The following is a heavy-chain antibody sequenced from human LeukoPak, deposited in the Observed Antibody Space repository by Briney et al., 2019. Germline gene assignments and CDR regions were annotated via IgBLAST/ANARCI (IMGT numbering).Heavy chain of an antibody. J-gene: IGHJ6*03. D-gene: IGHD2-2*01. Sequence: GASVKVSCKASGYIFSNYGISWVRQAPGQGLEWMGWISAYNGNANYAQKLQGRVTMTTDTSTSTAYMELRSLRSDDTAVYYCARVMRDCSSTSCYYYYYYMDVWGKGTTVTVSS. CDR2: ISAYNGNA. V-gene: IGHV1-18*01. CDR1: GYIFSNYG. CDR3: ARVMRDCSSTSCYYYYYYMDV.